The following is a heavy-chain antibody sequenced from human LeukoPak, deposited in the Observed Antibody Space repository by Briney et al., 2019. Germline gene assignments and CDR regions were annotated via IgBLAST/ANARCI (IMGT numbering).Heavy chain of an antibody. CDR2: INPDGIKR. D-gene: IGHD2/OR15-2a*01. J-gene: IGHJ4*02. Sequence: GGSLRLSCAVSGLTFSSSWMDWVRQAPGKGLEWVASINPDGIKRYSADSVKGRFTISRDNARNSLYLQMDSLRVEDAAFYYCARDLAFSRLDYWGQGVLVTVSS. V-gene: IGHV3-7*01. CDR3: ARDLAFSRLDY. CDR1: GLTFSSSW.